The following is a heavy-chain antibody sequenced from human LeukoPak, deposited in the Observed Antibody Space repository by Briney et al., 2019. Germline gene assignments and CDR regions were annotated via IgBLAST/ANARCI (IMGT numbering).Heavy chain of an antibody. CDR3: ARGAVDTAMVSPANNWFDP. Sequence: ASVKVSCKASGYTFTSYYMHWVRQAPGQRLEWMGWINAGNGNTKYSQKFQGRVTITRDTSASTAYMELSSLRSEDTAVYYCARGAVDTAMVSPANNWFDPWGQGTLVTVSS. V-gene: IGHV1-3*01. CDR2: INAGNGNT. CDR1: GYTFTSYY. D-gene: IGHD5-18*01. J-gene: IGHJ5*02.